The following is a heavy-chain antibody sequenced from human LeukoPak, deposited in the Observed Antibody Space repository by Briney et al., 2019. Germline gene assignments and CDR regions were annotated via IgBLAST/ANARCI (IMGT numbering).Heavy chain of an antibody. Sequence: KVSCKASGGTFSSYAISWVRQAPGQGLERMGRIIPIFGTANYAQKFQGRVTITTDESTSTAYMELSSLRSEDTAVYYCASSIAAAARGAFDIWGQGTMVTVSS. V-gene: IGHV1-69*05. D-gene: IGHD6-13*01. CDR3: ASSIAAAARGAFDI. CDR2: IIPIFGTA. J-gene: IGHJ3*02. CDR1: GGTFSSYA.